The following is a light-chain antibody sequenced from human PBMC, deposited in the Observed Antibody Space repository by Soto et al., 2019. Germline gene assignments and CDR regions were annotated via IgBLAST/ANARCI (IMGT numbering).Light chain of an antibody. Sequence: QSALTQPPSASGSLGQSVTISCTGTSSDVGAYNYVSWYQQHPGKAPKLMIYEVTRRPSGVPGRFSGSKSGNTASLNVSGLQAEDEADYYCCSYADNNDYVFGTGTQLTVL. CDR3: CSYADNNDYV. V-gene: IGLV2-8*01. CDR1: SSDVGAYNY. CDR2: EVT. J-gene: IGLJ1*01.